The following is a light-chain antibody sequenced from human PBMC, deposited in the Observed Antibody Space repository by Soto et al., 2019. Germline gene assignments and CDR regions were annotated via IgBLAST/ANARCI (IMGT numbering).Light chain of an antibody. CDR3: QQLESYPSN. Sequence: IQLTQSPSPLSASVVDRITITCRASHGINTFLAWYQQNPGKAPKLLIYAASTLQSGVPSRFSGSGSGTDFTLTISSLQPEDFATYYSQQLESYPSNFGGGTKVDIK. CDR1: HGINTF. CDR2: AAS. J-gene: IGKJ4*01. V-gene: IGKV1-9*01.